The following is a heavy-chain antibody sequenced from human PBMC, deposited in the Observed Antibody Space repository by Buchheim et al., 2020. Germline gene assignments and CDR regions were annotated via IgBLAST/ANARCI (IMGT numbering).Heavy chain of an antibody. CDR2: IKQDGSEK. Sequence: EVQLVESGGGLVQPGGSLRLSCAASGFTFSSYWMSWVRQAPGKGLEWVANIKQDGSEKYYVDSVKGRFTISRDNAKNSLYLQMNSMRAEDTAVYYCARDLRTSVAVSYYESSAPGHWGQGTL. J-gene: IGHJ4*02. D-gene: IGHD3-22*01. V-gene: IGHV3-7*01. CDR1: GFTFSSYW. CDR3: ARDLRTSVAVSYYESSAPGH.